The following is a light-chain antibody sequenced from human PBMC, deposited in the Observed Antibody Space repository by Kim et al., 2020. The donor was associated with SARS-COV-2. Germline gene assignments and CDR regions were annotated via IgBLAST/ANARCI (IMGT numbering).Light chain of an antibody. J-gene: IGLJ3*02. CDR3: NSRDSSGNHV. CDR1: SLRSYY. Sequence: SSELTQDPAVSVALGQTVRITCQGDSLRSYYASWYQQKPGQAPVLVIYGKNNRPSGIPDRFSGSSSGNTASLTITGAQAEDEADYYCNSRDSSGNHVFGGGTQLTFL. V-gene: IGLV3-19*01. CDR2: GKN.